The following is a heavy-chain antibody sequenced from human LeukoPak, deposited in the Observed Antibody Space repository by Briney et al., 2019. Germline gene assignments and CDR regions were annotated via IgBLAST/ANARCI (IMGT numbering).Heavy chain of an antibody. V-gene: IGHV3-21*01. D-gene: IGHD6-13*01. CDR3: ARDLDSRFDY. Sequence: GGSLRLSCAASGFTFSSYSMNWVRQAPGKGLEWVSSIGSSSSYIYYADSVKGRCTISRDNAKNSLYLQMNSLRAEDTAVYYCARDLDSRFDYWGQGTLVTVSS. CDR2: IGSSSSYI. CDR1: GFTFSSYS. J-gene: IGHJ4*02.